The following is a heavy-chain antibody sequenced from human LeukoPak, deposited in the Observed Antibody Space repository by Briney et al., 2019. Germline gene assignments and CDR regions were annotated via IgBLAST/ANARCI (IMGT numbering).Heavy chain of an antibody. J-gene: IGHJ6*02. Sequence: ASVKVSCKASGYIFTSYAMHWVRQAPGQRLEWMGWINAGSDDTKYSLKFQGRVTITRDTSASTAYMELSNLRSEDTAIYYCAGGMVRGVIGYYFAMDVWGQGTTVTVSS. CDR3: AGGMVRGVIGYYFAMDV. V-gene: IGHV1-3*01. D-gene: IGHD3-10*01. CDR1: GYIFTSYA. CDR2: INAGSDDT.